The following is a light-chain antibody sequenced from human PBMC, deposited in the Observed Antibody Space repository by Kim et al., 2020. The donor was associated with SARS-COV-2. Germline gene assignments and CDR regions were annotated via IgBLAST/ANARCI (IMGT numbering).Light chain of an antibody. V-gene: IGLV3-9*01. J-gene: IGLJ3*02. CDR1: NIVTKN. CDR2: RDT. CDR3: QVWDSSTWV. Sequence: SYDLTQPLSVSVALGQTARITCGGNNIVTKNVHWYQQKPGQAPVLVMYRDTNRPSGIPERFSGSNSGNTATLTISRAQAGDEADYYCQVWDSSTWVFGGGTQLTVL.